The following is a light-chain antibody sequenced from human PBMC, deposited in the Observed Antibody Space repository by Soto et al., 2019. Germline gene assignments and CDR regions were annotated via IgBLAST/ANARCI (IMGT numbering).Light chain of an antibody. V-gene: IGKV3-15*01. J-gene: IGKJ5*01. CDR1: QSVRSN. CDR2: AAS. Sequence: EIVMTQSPATLSVSPGERATLSCRASQSVRSNLAWYQQKPGQAPRLVIYAASTRATGIPDRFSGSVSGTEFTLTISSLQSEDFAVYYCQQYNEWPPFTFGQGTRLEL. CDR3: QQYNEWPPFT.